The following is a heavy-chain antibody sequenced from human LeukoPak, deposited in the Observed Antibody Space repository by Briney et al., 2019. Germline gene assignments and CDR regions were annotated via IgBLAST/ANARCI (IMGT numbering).Heavy chain of an antibody. V-gene: IGHV3-23*01. CDR1: GFTSSSYA. J-gene: IGHJ2*01. CDR2: ISGSGGST. CDR3: ARCRGSGRSGWYFDL. D-gene: IGHD6-19*01. Sequence: GGSLRLSCAASGFTSSSYAMSWVRQAPGKGLEWVSAISGSGGSTYYADSVKGRFTISRDNSKNTLYLQMNSLRAEDTAVYYCARCRGSGRSGWYFDLWGRGTLVTVSS.